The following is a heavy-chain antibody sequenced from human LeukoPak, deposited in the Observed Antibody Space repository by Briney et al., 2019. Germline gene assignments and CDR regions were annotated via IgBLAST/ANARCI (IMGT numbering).Heavy chain of an antibody. CDR2: INPNSGGT. Sequence: ASVKDSCMASGYTLIAYYMHGVRQAPGQGLEWVGWINPNSGGTNYAQKFQGRVTMTRDTSVSTAYMNLGRLTYDDTGVYYCARDLGRIGVTGTSGFDSWGQGTLVTVSS. CDR3: ARDLGRIGVTGTSGFDS. D-gene: IGHD6-19*01. V-gene: IGHV1-2*02. J-gene: IGHJ4*02. CDR1: GYTLIAYY.